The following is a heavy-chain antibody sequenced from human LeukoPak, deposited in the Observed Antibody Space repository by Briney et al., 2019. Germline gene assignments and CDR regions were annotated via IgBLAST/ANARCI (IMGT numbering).Heavy chain of an antibody. CDR3: ARHFDYDSGGDAFDI. D-gene: IGHD3-10*01. J-gene: IGHJ3*02. V-gene: IGHV4-59*08. CDR1: GVSISSYY. CDR2: THYSGST. Sequence: SETLSLTCTASGVSISSYYWSWIRQPPGKGLECIGYTHYSGSTNHNPSLKSRVTISVDMSRNQFSLKLSSVTAADTAVYYCARHFDYDSGGDAFDIWGQGTMVTVSS.